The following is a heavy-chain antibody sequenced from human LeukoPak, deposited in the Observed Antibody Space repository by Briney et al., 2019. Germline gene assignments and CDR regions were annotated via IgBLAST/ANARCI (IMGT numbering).Heavy chain of an antibody. CDR1: GYSFSSYW. Sequence: GGSLRPSCKGSGYSFSSYWIGWVRQMPGKGLEWMGIIYPGDSDTRYSPSFQGQVTISADKSISTAYLQWSSLKASDTAMYYCARQGSSWSHFDYWGQGTLVTVSS. J-gene: IGHJ4*02. D-gene: IGHD6-13*01. CDR2: IYPGDSDT. CDR3: ARQGSSWSHFDY. V-gene: IGHV5-51*01.